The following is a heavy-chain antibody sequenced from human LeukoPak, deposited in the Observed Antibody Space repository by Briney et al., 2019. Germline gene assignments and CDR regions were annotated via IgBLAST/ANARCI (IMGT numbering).Heavy chain of an antibody. J-gene: IGHJ5*02. V-gene: IGHV3-33*06. D-gene: IGHD1-26*01. CDR1: GFTFRNHG. Sequence: PGGSLRLSCAASGFTFRNHGMHWVHQAPGKGLEWVAVIWYDGSDKYYADSVKGRFTISRDNSKNTLDLLMNSLRAEDTAVYYCAKEGAYAALNAWGQGTLVSVSS. CDR3: AKEGAYAALNA. CDR2: IWYDGSDK.